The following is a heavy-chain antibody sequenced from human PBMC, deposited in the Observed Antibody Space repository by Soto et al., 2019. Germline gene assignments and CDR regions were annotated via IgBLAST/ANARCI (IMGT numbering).Heavy chain of an antibody. J-gene: IGHJ5*02. CDR2: IYHSGST. CDR1: GGSISSGGYS. CDR3: ARDQGYCSGGSCYRWFDP. Sequence: SETLSLTCAVSGGSISSGGYSWSWIRQPPGKGLEWIGYIYHSGSTYYNPSLKSRVTISVDRSKNQFSLRLSSVTAADTAVYYCARDQGYCSGGSCYRWFDPWGQGTLVTVSS. V-gene: IGHV4-30-2*01. D-gene: IGHD2-15*01.